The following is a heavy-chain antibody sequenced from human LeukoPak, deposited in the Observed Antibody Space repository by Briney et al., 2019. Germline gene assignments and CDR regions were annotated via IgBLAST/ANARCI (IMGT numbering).Heavy chain of an antibody. D-gene: IGHD2-15*01. J-gene: IGHJ3*02. V-gene: IGHV1-2*02. CDR3: ARDGGFDI. Sequence: ASVKVSCKASGYTFTDYYMHWVRQAPGQGLEWMGWINPNSGGTNYAQKFQGRVTMTRDTSITTAYMEVNSLTSDDTATYYCARDGGFDIWGQGTMVTLSS. CDR2: INPNSGGT. CDR1: GYTFTDYY.